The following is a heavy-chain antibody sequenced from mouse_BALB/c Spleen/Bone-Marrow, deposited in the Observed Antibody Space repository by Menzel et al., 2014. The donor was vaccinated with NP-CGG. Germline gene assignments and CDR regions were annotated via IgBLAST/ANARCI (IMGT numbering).Heavy chain of an antibody. V-gene: IGHV3-8*02. D-gene: IGHD2-4*01. CDR2: ISNSGTT. CDR3: SREGPALITTGYFDV. Sequence: VQLKQSGPSLVKPSQTLSLTCSVTGDSITSGYWNWIRKFPGNKLEYMGYISNSGTTYYNPSLRSRISITRDTSKNXYYLQLSSVAPEDTATYYCSREGPALITTGYFDVWGAGTTVTVSS. CDR1: GDSITSGY. J-gene: IGHJ1*01.